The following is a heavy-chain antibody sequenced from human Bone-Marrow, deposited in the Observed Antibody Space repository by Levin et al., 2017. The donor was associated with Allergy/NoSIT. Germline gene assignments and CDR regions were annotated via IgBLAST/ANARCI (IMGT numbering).Heavy chain of an antibody. J-gene: IGHJ4*02. CDR3: ARDLRDSSGWYEFDY. D-gene: IGHD6-19*01. CDR1: GFTFSSYG. CDR2: IWYDGSNN. V-gene: IGHV3-33*01. Sequence: GGSLRLSCAASGFTFSSYGMHWVRQAPGKGLEWVAVIWYDGSNNYYTDSVKGRFTISRDNSKNTLYLQMNNLRAEDTAVYYCARDLRDSSGWYEFDYWGQGTLVTVSS.